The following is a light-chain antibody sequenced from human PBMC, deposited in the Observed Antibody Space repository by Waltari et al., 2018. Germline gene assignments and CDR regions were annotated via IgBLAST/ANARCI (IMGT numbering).Light chain of an antibody. CDR1: QRVLHSSNNKNY. CDR2: WAS. Sequence: DIVMTQSPASLAVSLGGRATINCKSSQRVLHSSNNKNYLAWYQLKPGQPPRLLIYWASTRESGVPDRFSGSGSGTDFTLTISSLQAEDVAVYYCHQHYSTLTWTFGQGTKVEIK. V-gene: IGKV4-1*01. CDR3: HQHYSTLTWT. J-gene: IGKJ1*01.